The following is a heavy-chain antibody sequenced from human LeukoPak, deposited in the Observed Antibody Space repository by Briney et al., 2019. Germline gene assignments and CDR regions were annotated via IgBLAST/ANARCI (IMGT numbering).Heavy chain of an antibody. J-gene: IGHJ6*03. V-gene: IGHV4-59*01. Sequence: KPSETLSLTCTVSGGSISIYYWSWIRQPPGKGLEWIGYIYYSGSTNYNPSLKSRVTISVDTSKNQFSLKLSSVTAADTAVYYCASSPPTSSYYYYYMDVWGKGTTVTVSS. CDR2: IYYSGST. CDR3: ASSPPTSSYYYYYMDV. CDR1: GGSISIYY. D-gene: IGHD2-2*01.